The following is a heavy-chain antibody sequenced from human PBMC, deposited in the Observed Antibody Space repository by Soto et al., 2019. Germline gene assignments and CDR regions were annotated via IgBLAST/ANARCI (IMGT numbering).Heavy chain of an antibody. CDR1: GGSFSGYY. Sequence: PSETLSLTCAVYGGSFSGYYWNWLRQPPGEGLEWIGKIDQSGSTNYNPSLKSRVTMSADTSRSQFSLKLTSVTAMDTAVYYCARHFSVDYFDYWGQGALVTVS. J-gene: IGHJ4*02. CDR3: ARHFSVDYFDY. CDR2: IDQSGST. V-gene: IGHV4-34*01.